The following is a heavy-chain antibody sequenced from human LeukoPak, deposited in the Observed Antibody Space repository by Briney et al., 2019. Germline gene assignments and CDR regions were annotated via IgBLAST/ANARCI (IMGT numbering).Heavy chain of an antibody. CDR2: IYYSGST. Sequence: PSETLSLTCTVSGGSISSSSYYWGWIRQPPGKGLEWIGSIYYSGSTYYNPSLKSRVTISVDTSKNQFSLKLSSVTAADTAVYYCARMDYDSSALNWFDPWGQGTLVTVSS. J-gene: IGHJ5*02. CDR1: GGSISSSSYY. V-gene: IGHV4-39*01. CDR3: ARMDYDSSALNWFDP. D-gene: IGHD3-22*01.